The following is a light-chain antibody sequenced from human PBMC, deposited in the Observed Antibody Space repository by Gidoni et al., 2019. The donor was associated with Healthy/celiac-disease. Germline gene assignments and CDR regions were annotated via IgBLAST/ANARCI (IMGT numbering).Light chain of an antibody. CDR2: DVS. CDR3: SSYTSSSSYV. J-gene: IGLJ1*01. CDR1: SSDVGGYNY. Sequence: QSALTQPASVSGSPGQAITISCTGTSSDVGGYNYVSCYQQHPGKATKLMIYDVSNRPSACSNRFAASKAGHTASLTISGLQSEDEADYYCSSYTSSSSYVFGTGTKVTVL. V-gene: IGLV2-14*01.